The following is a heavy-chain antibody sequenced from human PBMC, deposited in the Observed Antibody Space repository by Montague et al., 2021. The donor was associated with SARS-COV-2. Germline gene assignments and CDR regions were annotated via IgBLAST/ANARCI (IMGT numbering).Heavy chain of an antibody. J-gene: IGHJ5*02. CDR3: APAVPVADDS. V-gene: IGHV3-48*03. CDR1: GFNFGVYE. CDR2: INGGSSVM. D-gene: IGHD2-2*01. Sequence: FLRLSCAASGFNFGVYEMNWVRQTPGKGLEWVSYINGGSSVMYYADSVMGRFTISRDNAESSLYLQMNSLRAEDTAVYYCAPAVPVADDSWGQGTLVTVSS.